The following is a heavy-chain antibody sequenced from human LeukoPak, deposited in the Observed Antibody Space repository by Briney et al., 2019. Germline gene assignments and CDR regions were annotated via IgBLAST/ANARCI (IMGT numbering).Heavy chain of an antibody. Sequence: SETLSLTCSVSGYSISSGYYWGWIRQPPGKGLEWIGNIYHDGNTYYNPSLKSRVTISVDTSKNQFSLKLSSVTAADTAVYYCASRPRRRYYGDSTTTFDLWGRGTLVTVSS. J-gene: IGHJ2*01. V-gene: IGHV4-38-2*02. CDR2: IYHDGNT. CDR1: GYSISSGYY. D-gene: IGHD4-17*01. CDR3: ASRPRRRYYGDSTTTFDL.